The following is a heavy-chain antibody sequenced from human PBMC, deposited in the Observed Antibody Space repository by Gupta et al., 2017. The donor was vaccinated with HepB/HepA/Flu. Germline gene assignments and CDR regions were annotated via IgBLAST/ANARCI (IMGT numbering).Heavy chain of an antibody. CDR3: VRSKVPVNAIRAFDI. CDR1: GFSLTSYA. CDR2: ISSNGAYT. J-gene: IGHJ3*02. V-gene: IGHV3-23*01. D-gene: IGHD2-2*01. Sequence: EAQLFETGGGLVQPGGSLRLSCAASGFSLTSYAMSWVRQAPGTGLEWVAAISSNGAYTFYAESVKGRFTISRDTSKRTLYLQMNSLSGEDKALYYCVRSKVPVNAIRAFDIWGQGTMVTVSS.